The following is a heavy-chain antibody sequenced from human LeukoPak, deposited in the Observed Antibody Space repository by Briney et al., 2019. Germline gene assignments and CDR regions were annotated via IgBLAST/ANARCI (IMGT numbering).Heavy chain of an antibody. CDR1: GFTFNSYG. J-gene: IGHJ4*02. D-gene: IGHD4-23*01. CDR3: ARDDYSGNSRLIDY. CDR2: ISYHGSNK. V-gene: IGHV3-30*03. Sequence: GGSLRRSCAASGFTFNSYGMHWVRQAPGKGLEWVAVISYHGSNKYYADSVKGRFTISRDNSKNTLYLQVNSLRAEDTAVYYCARDDYSGNSRLIDYWGQGTLVPVSS.